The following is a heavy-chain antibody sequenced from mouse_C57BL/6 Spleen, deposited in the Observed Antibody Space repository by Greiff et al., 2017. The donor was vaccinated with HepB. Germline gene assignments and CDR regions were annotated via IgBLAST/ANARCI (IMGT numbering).Heavy chain of an antibody. CDR1: GFNIKDYY. CDR2: IDPEDGDT. Sequence: EVQLQQSGAELVRPGASVKLSCTASGFNIKDYYMHWVKQRPEQGLEWIGRIDPEDGDTEYAPKFQGKATMTADTSSNTAYLQLSSLTSEDTAVYYCTTGTEGNSWYFDVWGTGTTVTVSS. D-gene: IGHD2-1*01. V-gene: IGHV14-1*01. J-gene: IGHJ1*03. CDR3: TTGTEGNSWYFDV.